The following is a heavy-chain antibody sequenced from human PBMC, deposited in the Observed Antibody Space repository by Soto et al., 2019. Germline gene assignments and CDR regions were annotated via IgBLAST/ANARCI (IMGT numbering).Heavy chain of an antibody. V-gene: IGHV1-2*04. CDR3: ARDVFNYYDSSGYYGYFDY. CDR2: INPNSGGT. J-gene: IGHJ4*02. D-gene: IGHD3-22*01. CDR1: GYTFTGYY. Sequence: QVQLVQSGAEVKKPGASVKVSCKASGYTFTGYYMHWVRQAPGQGLEWMGWINPNSGGTNYAQKFQGWVTMTRDTSISTAYMELSRLRSDDTAVYYCARDVFNYYDSSGYYGYFDYWGQGTLVTVSS.